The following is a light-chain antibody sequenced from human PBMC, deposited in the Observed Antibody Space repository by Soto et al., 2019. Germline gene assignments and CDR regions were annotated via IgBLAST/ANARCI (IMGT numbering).Light chain of an antibody. Sequence: QSVLTQPASVSGSPGQSITISCTGTSSGFGSYNLVSWYQQHPGKAPKLMIYEGSERPSGVSDRFSGSKSGNTASLTISGLQAEDEADYYCCSYAGSSTLYVFGTGTKVTVL. CDR3: CSYAGSSTLYV. CDR2: EGS. V-gene: IGLV2-23*01. J-gene: IGLJ1*01. CDR1: SSGFGSYNL.